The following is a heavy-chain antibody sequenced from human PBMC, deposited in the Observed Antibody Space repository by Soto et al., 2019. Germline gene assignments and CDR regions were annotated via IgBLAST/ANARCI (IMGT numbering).Heavy chain of an antibody. V-gene: IGHV3-53*01. CDR1: GLTVSNNY. D-gene: IGHD2-15*01. J-gene: IGHJ4*02. Sequence: GGSLRLSCAASGLTVSNNYMTWVRQAPGKGLEWVSFIYSSGSTYYADSVKGRFTISRDNFKNTLYLQMNSLRAEDTAVYYCARGPSYRHSHLAYWGQGTLVTVSS. CDR3: ARGPSYRHSHLAY. CDR2: IYSSGST.